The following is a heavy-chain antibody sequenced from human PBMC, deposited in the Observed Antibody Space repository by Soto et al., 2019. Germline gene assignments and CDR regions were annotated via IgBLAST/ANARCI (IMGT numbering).Heavy chain of an antibody. J-gene: IGHJ6*02. CDR1: GFTFSGYD. CDR2: IGTAGDP. Sequence: PGGSLRLSCPASGFTFSGYDMPGVRQAAGKGLEWVSAIGTAGDPYYPGSVKGRFTISRENAKNRLYLQMNSLRAEDTAVYYCASGLVGASDSYGLDVWGQGTPVTVSS. CDR3: ASGLVGASDSYGLDV. V-gene: IGHV3-13*05. D-gene: IGHD1-26*01.